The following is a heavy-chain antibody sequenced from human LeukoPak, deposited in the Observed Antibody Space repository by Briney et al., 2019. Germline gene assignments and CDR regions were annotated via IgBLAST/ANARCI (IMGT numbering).Heavy chain of an antibody. J-gene: IGHJ5*02. D-gene: IGHD6-13*01. V-gene: IGHV1-69*02. CDR3: ARVPYSSSWYGLDP. CDR2: IIPILGIA. CDR1: GGTFSSYT. Sequence: SVKVSCRASGGTFSSYTISWVRQAPGQGLEWMGRIIPILGIANYAQKFQGRVTITADKSTSTAYMELSSLRSEDTAVYYCARVPYSSSWYGLDPWGQGTLVTVSS.